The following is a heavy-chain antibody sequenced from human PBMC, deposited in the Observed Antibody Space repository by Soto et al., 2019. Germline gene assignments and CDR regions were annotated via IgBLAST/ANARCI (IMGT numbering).Heavy chain of an antibody. CDR1: GGSISSYY. J-gene: IGHJ4*02. D-gene: IGHD6-13*01. Sequence: SETLSLTCTVSGGSISSYYWSWIRQPPGKGLEWIGYIYYSGSTNYNPSLKSRVTISVDTYKNQFSLKLSSVTAADTAVYYCARQIPYSSSWYYFDYWGQGTLVTVSS. V-gene: IGHV4-59*08. CDR2: IYYSGST. CDR3: ARQIPYSSSWYYFDY.